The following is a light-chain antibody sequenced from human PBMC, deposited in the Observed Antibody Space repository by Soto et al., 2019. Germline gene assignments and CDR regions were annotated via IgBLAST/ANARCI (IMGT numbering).Light chain of an antibody. CDR2: KAS. Sequence: DIQITQSPSTLSGSVGDRVTITCRASQTISSLLALYQQKSGKAPKLLIYKASTLKSGVPSRFSGSGSGTEFTLTISSLQPDDFATYYCQHYNSYSEAFGQGTKV. CDR3: QHYNSYSEA. CDR1: QTISSL. J-gene: IGKJ1*01. V-gene: IGKV1-5*03.